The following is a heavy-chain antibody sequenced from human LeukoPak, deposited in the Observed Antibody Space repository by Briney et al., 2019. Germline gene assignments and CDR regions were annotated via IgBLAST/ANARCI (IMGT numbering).Heavy chain of an antibody. V-gene: IGHV1-18*01. Sequence: ASVKVSCKASGYTFSNYGISWARQAPGQGLEWVGWIRGDNGSTNYAQKLQGRVTMTTDTSTSTAYMELRSLGSDETAVYYCARGLEWLTRRHTWFDPWGQGTLVTVSS. CDR2: IRGDNGST. J-gene: IGHJ5*02. D-gene: IGHD3-3*01. CDR3: ARGLEWLTRRHTWFDP. CDR1: GYTFSNYG.